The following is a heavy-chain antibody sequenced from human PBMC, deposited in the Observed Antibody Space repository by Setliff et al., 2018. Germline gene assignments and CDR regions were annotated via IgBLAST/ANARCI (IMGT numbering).Heavy chain of an antibody. CDR3: ARSPSSGAYWNPRPFYSDY. CDR1: GDSIRNYH. Sequence: PSETLSLTCTVSGDSIRNYHWSWIRQPAGKGLEWIGHTSPSGSTTYNPSVKSRVTISLDTSKNHFSLKLDSVTAADTALYYCARSPSSGAYWNPRPFYSDYWARGTLVTVSS. J-gene: IGHJ4*02. CDR2: TSPSGST. D-gene: IGHD1-26*01. V-gene: IGHV4-4*07.